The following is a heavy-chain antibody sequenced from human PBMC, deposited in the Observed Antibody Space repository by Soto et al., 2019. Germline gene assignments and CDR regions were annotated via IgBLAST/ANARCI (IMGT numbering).Heavy chain of an antibody. CDR1: GFTFSGYD. CDR3: PKDIVPAATIHYYYAMDV. Sequence: QVQLVESGGGVVQPGRSLRLSCAASGFTFSGYDMHWVRQAPGKGLEWVAVISYDGSNKYYADSVKGRFTISRDNSKNTLYLQINSLRAEDTAVYYCPKDIVPAATIHYYYAMDVWGQGTTVTVSS. D-gene: IGHD2-2*01. CDR2: ISYDGSNK. V-gene: IGHV3-30*18. J-gene: IGHJ6*02.